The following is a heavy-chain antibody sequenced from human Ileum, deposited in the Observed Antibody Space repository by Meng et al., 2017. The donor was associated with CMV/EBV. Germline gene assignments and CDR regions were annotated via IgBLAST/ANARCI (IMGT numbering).Heavy chain of an antibody. CDR1: GDPISSGSHS. D-gene: IGHD1-26*01. CDR2: MYFSGIA. J-gene: IGHJ4*02. Sequence: QRRLPESGPGRVKPADTLSLTCTASGDPISSGSHSWAWVRQPPGKRLEWIGSMYFSGIADYNPSLKSRVTISLHATQKQFSLRLTSVTAADSAVYFCARDLTNKWFYYWGQGTLVTVSS. V-gene: IGHV4-39*07. CDR3: ARDLTNKWFYY.